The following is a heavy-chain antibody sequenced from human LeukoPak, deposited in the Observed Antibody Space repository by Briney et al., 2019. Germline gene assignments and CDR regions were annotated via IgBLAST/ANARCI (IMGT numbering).Heavy chain of an antibody. CDR2: IKQDGSEK. Sequence: GGSLRLSCAASGFTFSSYWMSWVRQAPGKGLEWVANIKQDGSEKYYVDSVKGRFTISRDNAKNSLYLQMNSLRAEDTAVYYCARDGGSYYYAFDYWGQGTLVTVSS. V-gene: IGHV3-7*01. J-gene: IGHJ4*02. D-gene: IGHD1-26*01. CDR3: ARDGGSYYYAFDY. CDR1: GFTFSSYW.